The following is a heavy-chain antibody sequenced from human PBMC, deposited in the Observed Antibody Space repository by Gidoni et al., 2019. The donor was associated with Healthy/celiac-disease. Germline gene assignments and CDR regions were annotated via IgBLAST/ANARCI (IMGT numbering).Heavy chain of an antibody. Sequence: QLQLQESGPGLVKPSETLSLTCTVSGCSISSSSYYWGWIRQPPGKGLEWIGSIYYSGSTYYNPSLKSRVTISVDTSKNQFSLKLSSVTAADTAVYYCARLDDSSGFDYWGQGTLVTVSS. CDR1: GCSISSSSYY. CDR3: ARLDDSSGFDY. CDR2: IYYSGST. J-gene: IGHJ4*02. D-gene: IGHD3-22*01. V-gene: IGHV4-39*01.